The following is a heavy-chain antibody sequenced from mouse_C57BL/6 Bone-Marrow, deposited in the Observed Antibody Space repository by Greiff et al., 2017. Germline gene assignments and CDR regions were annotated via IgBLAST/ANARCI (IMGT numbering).Heavy chain of an antibody. Sequence: EVQGVESEGGLVQPGSSMKLSCTASGFTFSDYYMAWVRQAPEKGLEWVANIIYDGSSTYYLDSLTGRFIISRDNDKNILYLQMSSRKSEDTATYYCARYYYGSRAFFDYWGQGATLTVSS. CDR3: ARYYYGSRAFFDY. D-gene: IGHD1-1*01. J-gene: IGHJ2*01. CDR1: GFTFSDYY. CDR2: IIYDGSST. V-gene: IGHV5-16*01.